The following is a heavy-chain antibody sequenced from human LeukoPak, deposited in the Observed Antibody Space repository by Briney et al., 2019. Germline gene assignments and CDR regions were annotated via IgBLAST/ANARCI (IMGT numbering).Heavy chain of an antibody. V-gene: IGHV4-39*07. Sequence: PSETLSLTCTVSGGSTSSRNYYWGWIRQPPGKGLEWIGNIHYSGGTYYNPSLKSRVTISVDTSKNQFSLKLSSVTAADTAVYYCARDGGPGDYWGQGTLVTVSS. CDR1: GGSTSSRNYY. CDR3: ARDGGPGDY. J-gene: IGHJ4*02. CDR2: IHYSGGT.